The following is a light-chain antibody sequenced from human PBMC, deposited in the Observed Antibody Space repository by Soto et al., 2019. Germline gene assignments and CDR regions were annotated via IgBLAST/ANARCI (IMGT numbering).Light chain of an antibody. J-gene: IGLJ1*01. V-gene: IGLV2-14*01. CDR1: SSDVGAYKY. Sequence: QSVLTQPASVSGSPGQSITISCTGTSSDVGAYKYVSWYQQHPGKAPKLMIYDVTNRPSGVSNRFSGSKSGNTASLTISWLQAEDEADYYCSSYTASNTNVFGAGTKVTVL. CDR3: SSYTASNTNV. CDR2: DVT.